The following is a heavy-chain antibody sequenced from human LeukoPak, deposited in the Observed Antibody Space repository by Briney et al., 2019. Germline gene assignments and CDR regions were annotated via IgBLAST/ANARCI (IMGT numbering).Heavy chain of an antibody. Sequence: GGSLRLSCAASGFTFSSYEMNWVRQAPGKGLEWVSDISSTGITIYYVDSVKGRFTISRDNAKNSLYLQMNSLRAEDTAVYYCARDLFAGGELRIEQQLLGNWFDPWGQGTLVTVSS. CDR3: ARDLFAGGELRIEQQLLGNWFDP. CDR2: ISSTGITI. CDR1: GFTFSSYE. J-gene: IGHJ5*02. V-gene: IGHV3-48*03. D-gene: IGHD6-13*01.